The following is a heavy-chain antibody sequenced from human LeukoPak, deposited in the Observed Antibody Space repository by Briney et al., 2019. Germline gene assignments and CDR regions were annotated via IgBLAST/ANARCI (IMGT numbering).Heavy chain of an antibody. CDR2: IYYSGST. V-gene: IGHV4-59*01. J-gene: IGHJ6*03. D-gene: IGHD3-10*01. Sequence: SETLSLTCAVSGGSISSYFWSWIRQPPGKGLEWIGYIYYSGSTNYNPSLKSRVTISVDTSKNQFSLKVSSVTAADMAVYYCARSPTMVRGVPGYYYMDVWGKGTTVTVSS. CDR3: ARSPTMVRGVPGYYYMDV. CDR1: GGSISSYF.